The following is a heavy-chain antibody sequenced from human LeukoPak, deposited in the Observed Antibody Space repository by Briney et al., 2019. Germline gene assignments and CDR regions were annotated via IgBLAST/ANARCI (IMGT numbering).Heavy chain of an antibody. CDR1: GFTFSSYS. V-gene: IGHV3-21*01. D-gene: IGHD3-10*01. Sequence: KSGGSLRLSCAASGFTFSSYSMNWVRQAPGKGLEWVSSISSSSSYIYYADSVKGRFTISRDNAKNSLYLQMNSLRAEDTAVYYCARVGFGEFLLSRKYYYYMEVWGKGTTVTVSS. CDR3: ARVGFGEFLLSRKYYYYMEV. J-gene: IGHJ6*03. CDR2: ISSSSSYI.